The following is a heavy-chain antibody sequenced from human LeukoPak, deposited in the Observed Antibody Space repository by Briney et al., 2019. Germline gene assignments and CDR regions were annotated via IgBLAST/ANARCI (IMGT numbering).Heavy chain of an antibody. D-gene: IGHD6-19*01. J-gene: IGHJ4*02. CDR1: GFSLSNYA. CDR3: ARGYSSGWWGYYFDY. CDR2: ISGSGGST. Sequence: GGSLRLSCAASGFSLSNYAMTWVRQAPGKGLEWVSGISGSGGSTYYADSVKGRFTISRDNSKDTLYLQMNSLRAEDTAVYYCARGYSSGWWGYYFDYWGQGTLVTVSP. V-gene: IGHV3-23*01.